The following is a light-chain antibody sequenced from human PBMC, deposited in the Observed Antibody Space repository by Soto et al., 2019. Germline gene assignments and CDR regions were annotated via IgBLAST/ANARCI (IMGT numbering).Light chain of an antibody. CDR1: DSNIGSNY. CDR3: ATWDDSLSGHVV. J-gene: IGLJ3*02. Sequence: QPVLTQPPSASAAPGQRVTISCSGSDSNIGSNYVHWYQRFPGAAPQLLIYRNTQRPSGVPDRFSGSKSGTSASLAISGLRSEDEAHYYCATWDDSLSGHVVFGGGTKLTVL. CDR2: RNT. V-gene: IGLV1-47*01.